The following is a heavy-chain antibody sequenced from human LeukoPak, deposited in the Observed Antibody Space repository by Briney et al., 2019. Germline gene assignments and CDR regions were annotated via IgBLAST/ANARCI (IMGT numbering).Heavy chain of an antibody. CDR1: GFTVSSNY. D-gene: IGHD2-21*02. Sequence: GGSLRLSCAASGFTVSSNYMSWVRQAPGKGLEWVSVIYSGGSTYYADSVKGRFTISRDNAQNSMYLQMNSLRVEDTAVYYCTSWGDTTAEYFQRWGQGTLVTVSS. CDR3: TSWGDTTAEYFQR. CDR2: IYSGGST. V-gene: IGHV3-53*01. J-gene: IGHJ1*01.